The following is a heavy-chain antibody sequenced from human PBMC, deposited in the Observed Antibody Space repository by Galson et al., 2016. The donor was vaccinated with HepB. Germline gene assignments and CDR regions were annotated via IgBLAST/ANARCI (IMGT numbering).Heavy chain of an antibody. D-gene: IGHD4-23*01. CDR1: GGTFSSYH. J-gene: IGHJ4*02. CDR3: ALDPGGNGVRNS. CDR2: IIPIFGTS. V-gene: IGHV1-69*13. Sequence: SVKVSCKDSGGTFSSYHISWVRQAPGQGLEWMGEIIPIFGTSNHAQKFRGIVTITADESTTTAYMELSSLRSEDTALYFCALDPGGNGVRNSWGQGTLVTVSS.